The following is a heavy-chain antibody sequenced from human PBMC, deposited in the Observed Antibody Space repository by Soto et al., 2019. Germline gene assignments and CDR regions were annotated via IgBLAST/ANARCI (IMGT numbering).Heavy chain of an antibody. CDR2: IYYSGST. CDR3: ARGGYCSGGSCYSGRAYYYYGMDV. D-gene: IGHD2-15*01. Sequence: ETLSLTCTVSGGSISSYYWSWIRQPPGKGLEWIGYIYYSGSTNYNPSLKSRVTISVDTSKNQFSLKLSSVTAADTAVYYCARGGYCSGGSCYSGRAYYYYGMDVWGQGTTVTVSS. J-gene: IGHJ6*02. V-gene: IGHV4-59*01. CDR1: GGSISSYY.